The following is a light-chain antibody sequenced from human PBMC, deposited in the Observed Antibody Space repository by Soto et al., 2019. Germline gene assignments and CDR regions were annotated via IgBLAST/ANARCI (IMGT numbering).Light chain of an antibody. CDR3: QNYNSAPYT. Sequence: DIQMTQSPSSLSSSLGDRVTLTCRASQGINNYLAWYQQKPGKVPKLLIYAASTLPSGVPSCFSGSGSGTDFTLTISSLQHEDVATYYCQNYNSAPYTFGQGTNLELK. V-gene: IGKV1-27*01. CDR2: AAS. CDR1: QGINNY. J-gene: IGKJ2*01.